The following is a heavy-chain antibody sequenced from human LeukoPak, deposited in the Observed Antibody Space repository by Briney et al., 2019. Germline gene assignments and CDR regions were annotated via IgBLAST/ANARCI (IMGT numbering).Heavy chain of an antibody. D-gene: IGHD3-10*01. CDR1: GFTFSNHN. V-gene: IGHV3-48*04. CDR2: ISTSSRTI. J-gene: IGHJ6*03. CDR3: ARGSGPFYYYMDV. Sequence: GGSLRLSCAASGFTFSNHNMNWVRQAPGEGLEWVSYISTSSRTIYYADSVKGRFTISRDNAKNSLYLQMNSLRAEDTAVYYCARGSGPFYYYMDVWGKGTTITVSS.